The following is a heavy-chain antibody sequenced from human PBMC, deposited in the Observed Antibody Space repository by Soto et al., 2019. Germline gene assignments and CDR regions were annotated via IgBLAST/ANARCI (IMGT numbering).Heavy chain of an antibody. CDR1: GFSLSTSGMC. Sequence: SGPTLVNPTQTLTLTCTFSGFSLSTSGMCVSWIRQPPGKALEWLALIDWDDDKYYSTSLKTRLTISKDTSKNQVVLTMTNMDPVDTATYYCARARVGAAHGAFDIWGQGTMVTVSS. D-gene: IGHD1-26*01. V-gene: IGHV2-70*01. CDR2: IDWDDDK. CDR3: ARARVGAAHGAFDI. J-gene: IGHJ3*02.